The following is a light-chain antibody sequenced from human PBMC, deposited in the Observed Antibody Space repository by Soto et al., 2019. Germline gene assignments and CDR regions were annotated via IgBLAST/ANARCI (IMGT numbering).Light chain of an antibody. CDR3: QQSYTTPPIC. Sequence: DIVMRPSPDSLAVSLGARATIHCKSSHSLLSSSSNKNRLAVYQQNAGHPPTLLIYWASAREAGVPERIRGSGSGTNFTLVISSVQAEDVALYYCQQSYTTPPICFGQGTRLEIK. CDR1: HSLLSSSSNKNR. V-gene: IGKV4-1*01. CDR2: WAS. J-gene: IGKJ5*01.